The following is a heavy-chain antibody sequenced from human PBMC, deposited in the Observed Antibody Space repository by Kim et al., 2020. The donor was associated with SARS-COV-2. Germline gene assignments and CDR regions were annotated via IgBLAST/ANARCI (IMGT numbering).Heavy chain of an antibody. CDR2: IHYTGST. V-gene: IGHV4-59*08. CDR1: GGSISGHN. Sequence: SETLSLTCTVSGGSISGHNWNWIRRPPGKGLEWIGYIHYTGSTNYNPSLNSRVTMSVDTSKNQFSLRLNSVTAADAAMYYCARRYSNYYYFDLWGRGTLVTVSS. J-gene: IGHJ2*01. D-gene: IGHD4-4*01. CDR3: ARRYSNYYYFDL.